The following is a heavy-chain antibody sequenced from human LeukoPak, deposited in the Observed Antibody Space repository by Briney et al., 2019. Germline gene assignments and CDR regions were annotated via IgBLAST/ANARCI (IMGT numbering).Heavy chain of an antibody. V-gene: IGHV3-30-3*01. CDR1: GFTFSSYA. D-gene: IGHD3-10*01. CDR3: AREANYYGSEMFDY. J-gene: IGHJ4*02. CDR2: ISYDGSNK. Sequence: GGSLRLSCAASGFTFSSYAMSWVRQAPGKGLEWVAVISYDGSNKYYADSVKGRFTISRDNSKNTLYLQMNSLRAEDTAVYYCAREANYYGSEMFDYWGQGTLVTVSS.